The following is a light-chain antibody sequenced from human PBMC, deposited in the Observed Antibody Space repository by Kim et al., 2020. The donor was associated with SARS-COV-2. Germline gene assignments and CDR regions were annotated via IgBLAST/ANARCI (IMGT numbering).Light chain of an antibody. CDR2: YDS. J-gene: IGLJ3*02. Sequence: SYELTQPPSVSVAPGKTARITCGGNNIGSKSVHWYQQKPGQAPVLVIYYDSDRPSGIPERFSGSNSGNTATLTISRVEAGDEADCYCQVWGSSSDPWVFG. CDR1: NIGSKS. CDR3: QVWGSSSDPWV. V-gene: IGLV3-21*04.